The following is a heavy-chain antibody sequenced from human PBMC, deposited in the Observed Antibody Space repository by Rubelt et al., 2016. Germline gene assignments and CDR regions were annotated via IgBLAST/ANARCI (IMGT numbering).Heavy chain of an antibody. CDR2: IIPLFGTA. CDR3: AVVVPAASHVYGMDV. D-gene: IGHD2-2*01. Sequence: QVQLVQSGAEVKKPVSSVKVSCRASGGTFSTYAINWVRQAPGQGLEWMGGIIPLFGTADYAQKFQGRVTITADESTYTANMELSSLGSEDTAVYYCAVVVPAASHVYGMDVWGQGTTVTVSS. CDR1: GGTFSTYA. J-gene: IGHJ6*02. V-gene: IGHV1-69*01.